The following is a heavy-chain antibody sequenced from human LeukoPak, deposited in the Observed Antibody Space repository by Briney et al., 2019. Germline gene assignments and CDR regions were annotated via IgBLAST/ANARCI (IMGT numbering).Heavy chain of an antibody. CDR3: ARSLAAPPEFFDY. J-gene: IGHJ4*02. CDR2: INHSGST. D-gene: IGHD6-6*01. CDR1: GGSFSGYY. V-gene: IGHV4-34*01. Sequence: NTSETLSLTYAVYGGSFSGYYWSWIRQPPGKGLEWIGEINHSGSTNYNPSLKSRVTISVDTSKNQFSLKLSSVTAADTAVYYCARSLAAPPEFFDYWGQGTLVTVSS.